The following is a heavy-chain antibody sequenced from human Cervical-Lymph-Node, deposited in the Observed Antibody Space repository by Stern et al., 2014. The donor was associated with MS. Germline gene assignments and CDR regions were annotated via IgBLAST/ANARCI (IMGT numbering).Heavy chain of an antibody. J-gene: IGHJ4*02. CDR2: MSGNGGSP. V-gene: IGHV3-23*04. CDR3: AKAIVVVIATSGYFDY. CDR1: GFTFNNYA. Sequence: EVHLVESGGGLVQPGGSLRLSCAASGFTFNNYAMTWVRQAPGKGLEWVSGMSGNGGSPYYADSVKGRFTISRDNSRNALFLQMNSLRAEDTAVYYCAKAIVVVIATSGYFDYWGQGTLVTVSS. D-gene: IGHD3-22*01.